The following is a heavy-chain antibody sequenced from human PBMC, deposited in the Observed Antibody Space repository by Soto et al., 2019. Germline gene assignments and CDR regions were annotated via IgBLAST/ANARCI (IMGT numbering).Heavy chain of an antibody. CDR3: ARVPDYDILTGYDY. J-gene: IGHJ4*02. Sequence: QVQLVQSGAEVKKPGSSVKVSCKASGGTFSSYAISWVRQAPGQGLEWMGGIIPIFGTANYAQKFQGRVTITADESTSTAYMELSSLRSDDTAVYYCARVPDYDILTGYDYWGQGTLVTVSS. CDR1: GGTFSSYA. D-gene: IGHD3-9*01. CDR2: IIPIFGTA. V-gene: IGHV1-69*01.